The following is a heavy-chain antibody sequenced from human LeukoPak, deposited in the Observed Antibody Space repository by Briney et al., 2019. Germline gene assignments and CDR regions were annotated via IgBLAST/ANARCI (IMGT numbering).Heavy chain of an antibody. Sequence: GGSLRLSCAASGFTFSNYSMNWVRQAPGKGLEWVSYISTRSGTIYYTDSVKGRFAISRDNAKNSLYLQMNSLRDEDTAVYYCARDRGGYEFFDYWGQGILVTVSS. CDR1: GFTFSNYS. CDR2: ISTRSGTI. D-gene: IGHD5-12*01. CDR3: ARDRGGYEFFDY. J-gene: IGHJ4*02. V-gene: IGHV3-48*02.